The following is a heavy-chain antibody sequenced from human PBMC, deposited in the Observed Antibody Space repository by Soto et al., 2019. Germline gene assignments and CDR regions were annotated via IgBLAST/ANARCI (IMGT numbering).Heavy chain of an antibody. D-gene: IGHD3-22*01. V-gene: IGHV3-23*01. Sequence: GGSLRLSCAASGFTFSSYAVSWVRQAPGKGPEWISSISGSGSTIYYADSVKGRFTISRDNSKNTLYLQMGSLRAEDTAVYYCAKVFYYYDSSGYYYFDYWGQGTLVTVSS. J-gene: IGHJ4*02. CDR1: GFTFSSYA. CDR2: ISGSGSTI. CDR3: AKVFYYYDSSGYYYFDY.